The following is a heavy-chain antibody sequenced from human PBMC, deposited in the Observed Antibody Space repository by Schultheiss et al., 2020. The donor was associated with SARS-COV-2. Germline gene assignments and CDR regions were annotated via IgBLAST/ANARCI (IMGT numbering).Heavy chain of an antibody. Sequence: GESLKVSCAASGFTFSSYSMNWVRHAPGKGLEWVSYISSSSSTIYYADSVKGQFTISRDNAKNSLYLQMNSLRAEDTAVYYCARPYDSSGYCYGPDDAFDIWGQGAMGTVSS. J-gene: IGHJ3*02. CDR1: GFTFSSYS. D-gene: IGHD3-22*01. V-gene: IGHV3-48*01. CDR3: ARPYDSSGYCYGPDDAFDI. CDR2: ISSSSSTI.